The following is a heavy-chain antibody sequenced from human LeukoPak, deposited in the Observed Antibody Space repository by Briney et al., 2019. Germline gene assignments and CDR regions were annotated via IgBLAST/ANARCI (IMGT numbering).Heavy chain of an antibody. CDR3: ARLGCSSTSCYFDY. V-gene: IGHV4-39*07. J-gene: IGHJ4*02. CDR1: GGSISSFSYD. Sequence: NPSETLSLTCTVSGGSISSFSYDWGWIRQPPGKGLEWIGSIYYSGSTYYNPSLKSRVTLSVDTSKSQFSLKLSSVTAADTAVYHCARLGCSSTSCYFDYWGQGTLVTVSS. CDR2: IYYSGST. D-gene: IGHD2-2*01.